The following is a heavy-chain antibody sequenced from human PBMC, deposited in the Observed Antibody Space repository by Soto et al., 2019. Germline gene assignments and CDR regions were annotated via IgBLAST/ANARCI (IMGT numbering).Heavy chain of an antibody. V-gene: IGHV3-33*08. CDR3: ARDSETGMKGLDY. CDR2: IWYDGSNK. J-gene: IGHJ4*02. Sequence: LRLSCAASGFTFSSYGMHWVRQAPGKGLEWVAVIWYDGSNKYYVDSVKGRFTISRDNSKNTLYLQMNSLRAEDTAVYYCARDSETGMKGLDYWGQGTLVTVSS. CDR1: GFTFSSYG. D-gene: IGHD6-13*01.